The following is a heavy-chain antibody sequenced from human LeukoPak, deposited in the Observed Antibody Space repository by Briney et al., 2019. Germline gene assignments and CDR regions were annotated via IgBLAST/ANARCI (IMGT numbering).Heavy chain of an antibody. D-gene: IGHD5-12*01. J-gene: IGHJ4*02. CDR2: ISSSSSTI. V-gene: IGHV3-48*04. CDR1: GFTFSSYT. CDR3: ARGGRGYSGYDRIPDY. Sequence: GGSLRLSCAASGFTFSSYTMHWVRQAPGKGLEWVSYISSSSSTIYYADSVKGRFTISRDNAKNSLYLQMNSLRAEDTAVYYCARGGRGYSGYDRIPDYWGQGTLVTVSS.